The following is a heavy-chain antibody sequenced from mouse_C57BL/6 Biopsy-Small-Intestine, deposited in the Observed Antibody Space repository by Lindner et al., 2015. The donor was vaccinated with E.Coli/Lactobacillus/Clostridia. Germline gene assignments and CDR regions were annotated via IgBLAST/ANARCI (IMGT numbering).Heavy chain of an antibody. CDR3: ARCYGSSYWYFDV. Sequence: VQLQESGAELVKPGASVKLSCKASGYTFTSYGISWVKQRTGQGLEWIGEIYPRSGNTYYNEKFKGKATLTADKSSSTAYMELRSLTSEDSAVHFCARCYGSSYWYFDVWGTGTTVTVSS. CDR2: IYPRSGNT. J-gene: IGHJ1*03. D-gene: IGHD1-1*01. V-gene: IGHV1-81*01. CDR1: GYTFTSYG.